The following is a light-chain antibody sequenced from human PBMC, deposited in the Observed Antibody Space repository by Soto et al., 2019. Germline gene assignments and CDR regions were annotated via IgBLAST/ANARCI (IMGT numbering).Light chain of an antibody. CDR2: HAS. J-gene: IGKJ5*01. V-gene: IGKV3-20*01. CDR1: QNVGANY. CDR3: QQYASSPLT. Sequence: EIVLTQSPGTLSLSPGERATLSCRASQNVGANYLAWYQQKPGQAPSLLIYHASTRASGIPDRFSGSGSGTDFTLTIPRLEPADFALYYCQQYASSPLTFGQGTRLETK.